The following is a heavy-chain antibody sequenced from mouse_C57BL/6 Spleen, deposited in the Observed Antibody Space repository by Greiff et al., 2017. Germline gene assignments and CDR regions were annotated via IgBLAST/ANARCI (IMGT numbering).Heavy chain of an antibody. Sequence: VQLQQSGPALVKPGASVKISCKASGYSFTGSYMNWVKQSPEKSLEWIGEITPSTGGTTYNQKFKAKATLTVDTSSSTAYMQLKSLTSEDSAVYYCARKNYPATGFAYWGQGTLVTVSA. V-gene: IGHV1-42*01. J-gene: IGHJ3*01. CDR1: GYSFTGSY. CDR2: ITPSTGGT. D-gene: IGHD1-1*01. CDR3: ARKNYPATGFAY.